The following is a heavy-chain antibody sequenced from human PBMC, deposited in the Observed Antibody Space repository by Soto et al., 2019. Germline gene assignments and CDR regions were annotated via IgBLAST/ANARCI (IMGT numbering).Heavy chain of an antibody. Sequence: PSETLSLTCTVSGGSISSGGYYWSWIRQHPGKGLEWIGYIYYSGSTNYNPSLKSRVTLSVDTSKTQFSLKLTSVTAADTAVYYCARDNITGLFDYWGQGTLVTVSS. J-gene: IGHJ4*02. CDR1: GGSISSGGYY. CDR3: ARDNITGLFDY. V-gene: IGHV4-31*03. D-gene: IGHD2-8*02. CDR2: IYYSGST.